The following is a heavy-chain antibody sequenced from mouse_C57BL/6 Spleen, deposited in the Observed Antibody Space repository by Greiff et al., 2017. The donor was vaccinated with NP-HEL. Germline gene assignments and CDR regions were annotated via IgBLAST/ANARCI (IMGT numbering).Heavy chain of an antibody. CDR1: GYTFTSYW. Sequence: QVQLQQPGAELVKPGASVKLSCKASGYTFTSYWMHWVKQRPGRGLEWIGRIDPNRGGTKYNEKFKSKATLTVDKPSSTAYMQLSSLTSDDSAVYYCARIYYDYDGFAMDYWGQGTSVTVSS. V-gene: IGHV1-72*01. D-gene: IGHD2-4*01. CDR3: ARIYYDYDGFAMDY. CDR2: IDPNRGGT. J-gene: IGHJ4*01.